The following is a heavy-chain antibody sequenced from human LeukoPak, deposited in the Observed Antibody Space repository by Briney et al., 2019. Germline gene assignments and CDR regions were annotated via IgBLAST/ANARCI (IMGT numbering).Heavy chain of an antibody. J-gene: IGHJ4*02. CDR2: IYYSGST. CDR1: GGSISSGDYY. V-gene: IGHV4-30-4*01. Sequence: PSQTLSLTCTVSGGSISSGDYYWRWLRQPPGKGLEWIGYIYYSGSTYYNPSLKSRITISVDTSKNQFSLKLSSVTAADTAVYYCARDQYGGDYYDSSGEYWGQGTLVTVSS. CDR3: ARDQYGGDYYDSSGEY. D-gene: IGHD3-22*01.